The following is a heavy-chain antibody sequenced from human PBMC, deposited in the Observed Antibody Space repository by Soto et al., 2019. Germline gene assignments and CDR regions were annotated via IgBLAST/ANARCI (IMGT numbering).Heavy chain of an antibody. D-gene: IGHD4-4*01. CDR3: AKTTVTTAGATPRFTYGMDV. V-gene: IGHV4-61*01. Sequence: QVQLQESGPGLVKPSETLSLTCTVSGGSVSSGSYYWSWIRQPPGKGLEWIGYIYYSGSTNYNPSLKSRVTITVDTSKNQISLKLSSVTAADTAVYYCAKTTVTTAGATPRFTYGMDVWGQGTTVTVSS. CDR1: GGSVSSGSYY. CDR2: IYYSGST. J-gene: IGHJ6*02.